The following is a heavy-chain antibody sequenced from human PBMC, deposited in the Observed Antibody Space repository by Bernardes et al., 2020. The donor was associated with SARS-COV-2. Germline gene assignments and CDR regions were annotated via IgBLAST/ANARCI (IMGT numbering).Heavy chain of an antibody. V-gene: IGHV4-34*01. D-gene: IGHD4-17*01. CDR1: GGSFSGYY. CDR3: ARGPTTVTKFGFDY. Sequence: SETLSLTCAVYGGSFSGYYWSWIRQPPGKGLEWIGEINHSGSTNYNPSLNSRVTISVDTSKNQFSLNLSSVTAAGTAVYYCARGPTTVTKFGFDYWGQGSLVTVSS. CDR2: INHSGST. J-gene: IGHJ4*02.